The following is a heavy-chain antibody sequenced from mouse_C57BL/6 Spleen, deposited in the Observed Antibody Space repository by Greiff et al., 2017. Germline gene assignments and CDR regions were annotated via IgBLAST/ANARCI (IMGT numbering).Heavy chain of an antibody. V-gene: IGHV5-4*01. D-gene: IGHD4-1*01. CDR2: ISDGGSYT. CDR1: GFTFSSYA. CDR3: ARELGLGY. J-gene: IGHJ2*01. Sequence: EVQLQESGGGLVKPGGSLKLSCAASGFTFSSYAMSWVRQTPEKRLEWVATISDGGSYTYYPDNVKGRFTISRDNAKNNLYLQMSHLKSEDTAMYYCARELGLGYWGQGTTLTVSS.